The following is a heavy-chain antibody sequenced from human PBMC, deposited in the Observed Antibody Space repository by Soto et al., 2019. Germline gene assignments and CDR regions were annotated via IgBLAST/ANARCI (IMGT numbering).Heavy chain of an antibody. V-gene: IGHV1-18*01. CDR2: ISAYNGNT. CDR1: GYTFTSYG. J-gene: IGHJ4*02. Sequence: ASVKVSCKASGYTFTSYGISWVRQAPGQGLEWMGWISAYNGNTNYAQKLQGRVTMTTDTSTSAAYMELRSLRSDDTAVYYCARDGLRDILTGYYHPSFDYWGQGTLVTVSS. CDR3: ARDGLRDILTGYYHPSFDY. D-gene: IGHD3-9*01.